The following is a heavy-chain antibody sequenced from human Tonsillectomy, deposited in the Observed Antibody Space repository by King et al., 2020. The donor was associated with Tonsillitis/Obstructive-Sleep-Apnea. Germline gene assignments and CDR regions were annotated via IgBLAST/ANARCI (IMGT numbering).Heavy chain of an antibody. J-gene: IGHJ6*03. Sequence: VQLVESGGGLIQPGGSLRLSCAASGFTVSSNYMSWVRQAPGKGLEWVSVIYSGGSTYYADSVKGRFTISRDNSKNTLYLQMNSLRAEDTAVYYCARDQRDPMIAVAGYYYYYMDVWGKGTTVTVSS. CDR2: IYSGGST. D-gene: IGHD3-22*01. CDR1: GFTVSSNY. V-gene: IGHV3-53*01. CDR3: ARDQRDPMIAVAGYYYYYMDV.